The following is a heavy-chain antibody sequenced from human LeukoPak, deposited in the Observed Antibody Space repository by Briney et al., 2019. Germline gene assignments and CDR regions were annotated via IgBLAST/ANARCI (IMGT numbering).Heavy chain of an antibody. V-gene: IGHV4-4*07. D-gene: IGHD3-10*01. CDR2: IYTSGST. CDR1: GGSISSYY. J-gene: IGHJ4*02. Sequence: SETLSLTCTVSGGSISSYYWSWIRQPAGKGLEWIGRIYTSGSTNYNPSLKSRVTISVDTSKNQFSLKLSSVTAADTAVYYCARVPYYYGSGSFDYWGQGTLVTVSS. CDR3: ARVPYYYGSGSFDY.